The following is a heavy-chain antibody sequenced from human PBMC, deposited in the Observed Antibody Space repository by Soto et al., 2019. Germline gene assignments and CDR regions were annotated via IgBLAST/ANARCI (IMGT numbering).Heavy chain of an antibody. J-gene: IGHJ4*02. CDR1: GYTFTSYG. CDR2: ISAYNGNT. V-gene: IGHV1-18*01. D-gene: IGHD2-21*02. Sequence: ASVKVSCKASGYTFTSYGISWVRQAPGQGLEWMGWISAYNGNTNYAQKLQGRVTMTTDTSTSTAYMELRSLRSDDTAVYYCARPSNCGGDCYSTDYWGQGTLVTVSS. CDR3: ARPSNCGGDCYSTDY.